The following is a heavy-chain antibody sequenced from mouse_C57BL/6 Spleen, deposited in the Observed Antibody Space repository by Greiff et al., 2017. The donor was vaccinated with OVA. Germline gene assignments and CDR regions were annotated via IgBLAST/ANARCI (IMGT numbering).Heavy chain of an antibody. V-gene: IGHV1-18*01. Sequence: EVQLQQSGPELVKPGASVKIPCKASGYTFTDYNMDWVKQSHGKSLEWIGDINPNNGGTIYNQKFKGKATLTVDKSSRTAYMELRSLTSEDTAVYYCARLGYYGSSAWFAYGGQGTLVTVSA. J-gene: IGHJ3*01. CDR2: INPNNGGT. CDR3: ARLGYYGSSAWFAY. D-gene: IGHD1-1*01. CDR1: GYTFTDYN.